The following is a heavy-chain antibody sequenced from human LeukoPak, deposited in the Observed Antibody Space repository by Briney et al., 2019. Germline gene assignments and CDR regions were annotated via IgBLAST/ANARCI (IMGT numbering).Heavy chain of an antibody. CDR2: MNPNSGNT. V-gene: IGHV1-8*02. Sequence: ASVKVSCKASGGTFSSYAISWVRQAPGQGLEWMGWMNPNSGNTGYAQKFQGRVTMTRNTSISTAYMELSSLRSEDTAVYYCATQLGITIFGVVTSIGDDAFDIWGQGTMVTVSS. D-gene: IGHD3-3*01. CDR1: GGTFSSYA. J-gene: IGHJ3*02. CDR3: ATQLGITIFGVVTSIGDDAFDI.